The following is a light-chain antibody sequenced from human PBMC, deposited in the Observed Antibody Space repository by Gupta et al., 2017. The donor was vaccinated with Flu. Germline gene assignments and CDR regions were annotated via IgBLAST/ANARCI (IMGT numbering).Light chain of an antibody. Sequence: STGAVTSGHYPYWFQQTPGQAPKTLISDTSKKHSWTPARFSGSFLGGKAALTLSGAQPEDEAEYYCLLYYGGARVFGGGTKLTVL. V-gene: IGLV7-46*01. CDR3: LLYYGGARV. CDR2: DTS. J-gene: IGLJ3*02. CDR1: TGAVTSGHY.